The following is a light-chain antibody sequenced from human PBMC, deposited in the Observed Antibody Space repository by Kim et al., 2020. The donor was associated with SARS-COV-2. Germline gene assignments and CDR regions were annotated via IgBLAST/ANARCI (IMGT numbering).Light chain of an antibody. Sequence: EIVMTQSPATLSVSPGERATLSCRASQSVSSNLAWYQQKPGQAPRLLIYGASTRATGIPARFSGSGSGTEFTLTISSLQSEDFAVYYYQQYNNWTPLTFGGGTKVDIK. CDR3: QQYNNWTPLT. V-gene: IGKV3-15*01. CDR2: GAS. J-gene: IGKJ4*01. CDR1: QSVSSN.